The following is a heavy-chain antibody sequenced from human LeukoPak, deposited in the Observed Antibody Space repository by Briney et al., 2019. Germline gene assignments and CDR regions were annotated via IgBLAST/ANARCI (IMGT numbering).Heavy chain of an antibody. D-gene: IGHD3-10*01. V-gene: IGHV3-33*06. CDR2: IWYDGSNK. CDR3: AKDQLSGSASGFDY. CDR1: GFTFSSYG. Sequence: PGGSLRLSCAASGFTFSSYGMHWVRQAPGKGLEWVAVIWYDGSNKYYADSVKGRFTISRDNSKNTLYLQMNSLRAEDTAVYYCAKDQLSGSASGFDYWGQGTLVTVSS. J-gene: IGHJ4*02.